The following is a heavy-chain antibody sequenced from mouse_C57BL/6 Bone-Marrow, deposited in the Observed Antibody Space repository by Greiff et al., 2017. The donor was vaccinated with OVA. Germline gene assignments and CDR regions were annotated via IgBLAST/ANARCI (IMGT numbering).Heavy chain of an antibody. CDR2: ISSGGSYT. CDR1: GFTFSSYG. D-gene: IGHD4-1*01. V-gene: IGHV5-6*01. Sequence: EVQGVESGGDLVKPGGSLKLSCAASGFTFSSYGMSWVRQTPDKRLEWVATISSGGSYTYYPDSVKGRFTISRDNAKNTLYLQMSSLKSEDTAMYYCARRGSLTGPMDYWGQGTSVTVSS. J-gene: IGHJ4*01. CDR3: ARRGSLTGPMDY.